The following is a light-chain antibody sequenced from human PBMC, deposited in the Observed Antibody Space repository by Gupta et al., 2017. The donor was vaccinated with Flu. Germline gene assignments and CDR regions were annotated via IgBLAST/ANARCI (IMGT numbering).Light chain of an antibody. CDR2: YDD. V-gene: IGLV1-36*01. Sequence: QSVLTQPPSVSEAPRQRVTISCFGSSSNIGNNAVNPSQQLPGKAPKLLIYYDDLLPSGVSDRFSGSKSGTSASLAISGLQSEDEADYYCAAWDDSLNGRVFGGGTKLTVL. CDR1: SSNIGNNA. CDR3: AAWDDSLNGRV. J-gene: IGLJ3*02.